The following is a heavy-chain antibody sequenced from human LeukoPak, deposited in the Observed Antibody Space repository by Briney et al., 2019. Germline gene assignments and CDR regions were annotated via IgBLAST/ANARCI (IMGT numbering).Heavy chain of an antibody. CDR1: GFTFTDYY. V-gene: IGHV3-11*01. D-gene: IGHD6-6*01. J-gene: IGHJ4*02. CDR2: ISSSGSTI. Sequence: SLRLSCAPSGFTFTDYYMSWVRHAPGKGREWVSYISSSGSTIYYADSVKGRFTISRDNAKNSLYLQMNRLRAEDTDVYYCASRYSSSSIYYWGQGTLVIVSS. CDR3: ASRYSSSSIYY.